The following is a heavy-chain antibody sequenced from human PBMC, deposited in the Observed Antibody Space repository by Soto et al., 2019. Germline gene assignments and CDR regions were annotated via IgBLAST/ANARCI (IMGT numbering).Heavy chain of an antibody. CDR1: GFTFSSYA. D-gene: IGHD4-4*01. J-gene: IGHJ6*02. CDR2: ISGSSGST. V-gene: IGHV3-23*01. CDR3: ARPEKTTAYYYYAMDV. Sequence: GGSLRLSCAASGFTFSSYAMSWVRQAPGKGLEWVSAISGSSGSTYYADSVKGRFTISRDNAKNTLYLQMNSLRDEDTAVYYCARPEKTTAYYYYAMDVWGQGTTVTVSS.